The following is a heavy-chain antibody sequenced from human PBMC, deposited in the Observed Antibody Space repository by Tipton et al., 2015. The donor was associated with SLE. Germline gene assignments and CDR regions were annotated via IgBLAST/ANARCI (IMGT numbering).Heavy chain of an antibody. CDR2: ISAYNGNT. Sequence: QVQLVQSGAEVKKPGASVKVSCKASGYSFTNYGVSWVRQAPGQGLEWMGWISAYNGNTNYAQKLQGRVTMTTDTSTSTAYMELRSLRSDDTAIYYCAREPTSGSLGAFDIWGQGTMVTVSS. D-gene: IGHD1-26*01. CDR1: GYSFTNYG. V-gene: IGHV1-18*01. CDR3: AREPTSGSLGAFDI. J-gene: IGHJ3*02.